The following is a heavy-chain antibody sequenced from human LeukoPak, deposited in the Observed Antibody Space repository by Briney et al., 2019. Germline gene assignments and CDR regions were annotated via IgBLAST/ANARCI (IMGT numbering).Heavy chain of an antibody. CDR2: INAGNGNT. J-gene: IGHJ4*02. CDR3: ARTLKYYDSSVLYNDY. D-gene: IGHD3-22*01. V-gene: IGHV1-3*01. CDR1: GYTFTSYA. Sequence: ASVKVSCKASGYTFTSYAMHWVRQAPGQRLEWMGWINAGNGNTKYSQKFQGRVTITRDTSASTAHMELSSLRSEDTAVYYCARTLKYYDSSVLYNDYWGQGTLVTVSS.